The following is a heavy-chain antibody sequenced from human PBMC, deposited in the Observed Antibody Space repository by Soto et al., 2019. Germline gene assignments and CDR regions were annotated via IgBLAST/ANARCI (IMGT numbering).Heavy chain of an antibody. CDR2: ISDTGRTI. D-gene: IGHD6-6*01. Sequence: GESKRLPSIGAGGTFRGPYMNWIRPAPGKGLEWISYISDTGRTIHYADSVKGRFVISRDNSRDSLYLQMNDLRADDTAIYYCAGFKEGKLVGLRCLAPWGKGTRVTFSS. J-gene: IGHJ5*02. V-gene: IGHV3-11*01. CDR1: GGTFRGPY. CDR3: AGFKEGKLVGLRCLAP.